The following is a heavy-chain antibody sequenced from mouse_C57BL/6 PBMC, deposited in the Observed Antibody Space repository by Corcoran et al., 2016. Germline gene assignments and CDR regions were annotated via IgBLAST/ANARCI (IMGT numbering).Heavy chain of an antibody. D-gene: IGHD1-1*02. Sequence: EVQLQQSGPELVKPGASVKISCKASGYTFTDYYMNWVKQSHGKSLEWIGDINPNNGGTSYNQKFKGKATLTVDKSSSTAYMELRSLTSEDSAVDYWARRYGAWFAYWGQGTLVTVSA. CDR1: GYTFTDYY. V-gene: IGHV1-26*01. CDR3: ARRYGAWFAY. J-gene: IGHJ3*01. CDR2: INPNNGGT.